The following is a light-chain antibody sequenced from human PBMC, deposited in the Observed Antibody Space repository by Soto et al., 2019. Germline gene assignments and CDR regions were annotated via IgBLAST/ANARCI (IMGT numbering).Light chain of an antibody. CDR3: QQRSNWPPLLT. J-gene: IGKJ4*01. V-gene: IGKV3-11*01. Sequence: EIVLTQSPATLSLSPGERATLSCRAGQSVSSYLAWYQPKPGQAPRLLIYDASNRATGIPARFSGSGSGTDFTLTISSLEPEDFAVYYCQQRSNWPPLLTFGGGNKVESK. CDR2: DAS. CDR1: QSVSSY.